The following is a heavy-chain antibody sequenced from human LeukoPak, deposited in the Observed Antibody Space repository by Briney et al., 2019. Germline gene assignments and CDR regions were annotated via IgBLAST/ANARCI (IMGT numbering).Heavy chain of an antibody. V-gene: IGHV1-2*02. CDR1: GYTFTGYY. CDR2: INPNSGGT. D-gene: IGHD6-19*01. J-gene: IGHJ4*02. CDR3: AREGASGWCSGWYFDY. Sequence: ASVKVSCKASGYTFTGYYMHWVRQAPGQGLEWMGWINPNSGGTNYAQKFQGRVTMSRDTSISTAYMELSRLRSDDTAVYYCAREGASGWCSGWYFDYWGQGTLVTVSS.